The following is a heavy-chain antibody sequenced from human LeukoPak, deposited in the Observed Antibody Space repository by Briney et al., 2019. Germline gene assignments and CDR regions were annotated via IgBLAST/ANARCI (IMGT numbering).Heavy chain of an antibody. J-gene: IGHJ4*02. CDR3: VLGGSGPFDY. CDR1: GFTFSSYA. D-gene: IGHD3-10*01. CDR2: IIPIFGTA. V-gene: IGHV1-69*05. Sequence: GGSLRLSCAASGFTFSSYAISWVRQAPGQGLEWMGRIIPIFGTANYAQKFQGRVTITTDESTSTAYMELSSLRSEDTAVYYCVLGGSGPFDYWGQGTLVTVSS.